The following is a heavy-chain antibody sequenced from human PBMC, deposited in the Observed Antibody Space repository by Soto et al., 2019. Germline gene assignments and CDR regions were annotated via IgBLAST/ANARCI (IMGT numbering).Heavy chain of an antibody. Sequence: GGSLRLSCAASGFTFSSYSMNWVRQAPGKGLEWVSSISSSSSYIYYADSVKGRFTISRDNAKNSLYLQMTSLRAEDTAVYYCARHPTPEGSSGWYYVFGYWGQGTLVTVSS. V-gene: IGHV3-21*01. CDR3: ARHPTPEGSSGWYYVFGY. D-gene: IGHD6-19*01. J-gene: IGHJ4*02. CDR2: ISSSSSYI. CDR1: GFTFSSYS.